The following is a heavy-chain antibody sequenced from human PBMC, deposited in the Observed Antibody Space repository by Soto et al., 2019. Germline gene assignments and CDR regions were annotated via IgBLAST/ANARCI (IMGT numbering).Heavy chain of an antibody. Sequence: GWSLRLSCAASGFTFSSYWMSWVRPAPGKGLEWVANIKQDGSEKYYVDSVKGRFTISRDNAKNSLYLQMNSLRAEDTALYYCARVSLYYYGMDVWGQGTTVTVSS. V-gene: IGHV3-7*01. CDR2: IKQDGSEK. CDR1: GFTFSSYW. J-gene: IGHJ6*02. CDR3: ARVSLYYYGMDV.